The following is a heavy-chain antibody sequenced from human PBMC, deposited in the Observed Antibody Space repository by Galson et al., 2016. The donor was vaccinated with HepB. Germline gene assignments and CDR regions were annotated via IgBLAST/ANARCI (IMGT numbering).Heavy chain of an antibody. CDR3: TTEFGPVAERYYFDY. V-gene: IGHV3-15*01. CDR2: IRGKTDGGTT. J-gene: IGHJ4*02. CDR1: GFAFANAW. Sequence: RLSCAASGFAFANAWMSWVRQAPGKGLEWVGRIRGKTDGGTTHYAAPVQGRFTISRDDSKDTVYLQINSLKSEDTAMYYCTTEFGPVAERYYFDYWGQGTLVTVSS. D-gene: IGHD5-24*01.